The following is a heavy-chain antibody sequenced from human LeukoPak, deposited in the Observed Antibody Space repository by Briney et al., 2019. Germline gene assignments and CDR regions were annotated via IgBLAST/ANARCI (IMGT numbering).Heavy chain of an antibody. V-gene: IGHV3-11*04. CDR3: VRGMGGGVSNFDY. CDR2: ISFSGSTI. Sequence: GGSLRLSCAASGFTVSDYYMTWIRQAPGKGLDWVSYISFSGSTIYYADSVKGRFIISRDTAKNSLYLQMNSLRAEDPAVYYCVRGMGGGVSNFDYWGQGTLVTVSS. J-gene: IGHJ4*02. CDR1: GFTVSDYY. D-gene: IGHD3-16*01.